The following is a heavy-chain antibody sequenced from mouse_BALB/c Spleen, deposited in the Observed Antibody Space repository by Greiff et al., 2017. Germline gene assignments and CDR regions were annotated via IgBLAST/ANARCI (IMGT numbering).Heavy chain of an antibody. CDR1: GYTFTSYW. Sequence: QVQLQQSGAELVKPGASVKLSCKASGYTFTSYWMHWVKQRPGQGLEWIGEINPSNGRTNYNEKFKSKATLTVDKSSSTAYMQLSSLTSEDSAVYYCARGGISTTYAMDYWGQGTSVTVSS. CDR2: INPSNGRT. D-gene: IGHD2-1*01. J-gene: IGHJ4*01. CDR3: ARGGISTTYAMDY. V-gene: IGHV1S81*02.